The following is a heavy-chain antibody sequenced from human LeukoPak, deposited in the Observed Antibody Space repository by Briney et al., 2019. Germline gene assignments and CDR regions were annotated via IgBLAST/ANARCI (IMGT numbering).Heavy chain of an antibody. CDR3: ARDLGIALDY. D-gene: IGHD6-13*01. J-gene: IGHJ4*02. V-gene: IGHV3-30*04. CDR2: ISYDGSNK. CDR1: GFTFSSYA. Sequence: GGSLRLSCADSGFTFSSYAMHWVRQAPGKGLEWVAVISYDGSNKYYADSVKGRFTISRDNSKNTLYLQMNSLRAEDTAVYYCARDLGIALDYWGQGTLVTVSS.